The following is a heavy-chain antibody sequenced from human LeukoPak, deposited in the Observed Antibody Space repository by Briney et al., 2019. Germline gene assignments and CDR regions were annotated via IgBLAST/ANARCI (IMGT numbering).Heavy chain of an antibody. CDR2: ISSSSSYI. J-gene: IGHJ4*02. D-gene: IGHD3-3*01. CDR3: ARVQFPITIFGVVIIPPDY. V-gene: IGHV3-21*01. CDR1: GSTFSSYS. Sequence: GGSLRLSCAASGSTFSSYSMNWVRQAPGKGLEWVSSISSSSSYIYYADSVKGRFTISRDNAKNSLYLQMNSLRAEDTAVYYCARVQFPITIFGVVIIPPDYWGQGTLVTVSS.